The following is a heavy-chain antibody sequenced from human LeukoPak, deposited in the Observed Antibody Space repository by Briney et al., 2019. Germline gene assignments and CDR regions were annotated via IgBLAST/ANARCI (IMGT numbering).Heavy chain of an antibody. CDR2: INPSGGST. J-gene: IGHJ6*03. CDR1: GYTFTSYY. D-gene: IGHD2-2*01. V-gene: IGHV1-46*01. CDR3: ARDGDCSSTSCPNKNYYYYYMDV. Sequence: ASVKVSCKASGYTFTSYYMHWVRQAPGQGLEWMGIINPSGGSTSYAQKFQGRVTMTRDMSTSTVYMELSSLRSEDTAVYYCARDGDCSSTSCPNKNYYYYYMDVWGKGTTATVSS.